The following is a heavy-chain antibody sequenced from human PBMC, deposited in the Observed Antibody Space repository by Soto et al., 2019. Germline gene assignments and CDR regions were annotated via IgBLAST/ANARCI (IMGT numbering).Heavy chain of an antibody. J-gene: IGHJ4*02. CDR3: AKSISGFYSHFDS. Sequence: GESLKISCKGSGYTFTSYWIGWVRQMPGKGLEWMGIINPVDSDTRYCPSFQGQVTISADKSISTAYLQWTSLKASDTAMYYCAKSISGFYSHFDSWGQGTQVTV. CDR1: GYTFTSYW. V-gene: IGHV5-51*01. CDR2: INPVDSDT. D-gene: IGHD3-10*01.